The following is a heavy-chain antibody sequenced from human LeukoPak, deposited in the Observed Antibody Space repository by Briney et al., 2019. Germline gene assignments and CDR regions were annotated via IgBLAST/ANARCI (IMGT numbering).Heavy chain of an antibody. CDR2: FAYSGTT. Sequence: SETLSLTCTVSDGSISSHYWSWIRQPPGKGLEWIGHFAYSGTTSYNASLKSRVTISVDTSKNQFSLTLTSVTAADTAVYYCVRPHSSGWYGVYDIWGQGTMVTVSS. J-gene: IGHJ3*02. V-gene: IGHV4-59*08. CDR3: VRPHSSGWYGVYDI. D-gene: IGHD6-19*01. CDR1: DGSISSHY.